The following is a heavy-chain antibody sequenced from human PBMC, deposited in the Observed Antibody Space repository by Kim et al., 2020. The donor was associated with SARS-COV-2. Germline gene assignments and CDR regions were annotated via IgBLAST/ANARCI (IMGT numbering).Heavy chain of an antibody. V-gene: IGHV2-5*01. CDR2: K. CDR3: AHGTTYYDFSY. D-gene: IGHD3-3*01. Sequence: KRYSPSLKSRLTITKDTSKNQVVLTMTNMDPVDTATYYCAHGTTYYDFSYWGQGTLVTVSS. J-gene: IGHJ4*02.